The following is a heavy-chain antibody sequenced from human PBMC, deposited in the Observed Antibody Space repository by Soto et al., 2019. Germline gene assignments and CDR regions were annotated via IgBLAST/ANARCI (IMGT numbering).Heavy chain of an antibody. V-gene: IGHV3-48*01. CDR1: GFTFSSYI. CDR3: ASGSYIWGSYRFGGADY. Sequence: PGGSLRLSCAASGFTFSSYIMNWVRQAPGKGLEWVSYISSSSSTIYYADSVKGRFTISRDNAKNSLYLQMNSLRAEDTAVYYCASGSYIWGSYRFGGADYWGQGTLVTVSS. J-gene: IGHJ4*02. D-gene: IGHD3-16*02. CDR2: ISSSSSTI.